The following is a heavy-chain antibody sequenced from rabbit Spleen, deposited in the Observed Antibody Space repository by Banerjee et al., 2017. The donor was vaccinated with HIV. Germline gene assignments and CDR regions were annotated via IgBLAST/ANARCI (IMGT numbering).Heavy chain of an antibody. V-gene: IGHV1S45*01. CDR1: GFSFSSSYW. Sequence: QEQLEESGGDLVQPEGSLTLTCTASGFSFSSSYWMCWVRQAPGKGLEWIGCIYTGDGNAYYATWAKGRFTISKTSSTTVTLQVTSLTGADTATYFCVRNVWAESTFNLWGPGTLVTVS. CDR3: VRNVWAESTFNL. J-gene: IGHJ4*01. D-gene: IGHD7-1*01. CDR2: IYTGDGNA.